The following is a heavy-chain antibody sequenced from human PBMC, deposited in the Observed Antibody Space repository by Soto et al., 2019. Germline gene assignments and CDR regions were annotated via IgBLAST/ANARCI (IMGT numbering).Heavy chain of an antibody. V-gene: IGHV3-30*18. Sequence: LRLSCAASGFTFSSYGMHWVRQAPGKGLEWVAVISYDGSNKYYADSVKGRFTISRDNSKNTLYLQMNSLRAEDTAVYYCAKALLPLGYCSGGSCPDVMDVWGQGTTVTVSS. CDR3: AKALLPLGYCSGGSCPDVMDV. CDR2: ISYDGSNK. D-gene: IGHD2-15*01. J-gene: IGHJ6*02. CDR1: GFTFSSYG.